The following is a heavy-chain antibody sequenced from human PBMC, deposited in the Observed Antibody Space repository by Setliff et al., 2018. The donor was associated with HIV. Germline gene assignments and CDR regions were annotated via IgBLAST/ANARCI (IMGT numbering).Heavy chain of an antibody. CDR2: INANKGNT. Sequence: GASVKVSCKASGYSLTKYALHWVRQAPGQRLEWMGWINANKGNTKYSQKFQGRVTITWDTSASAAYMELSSLRSEDTAVYYCARDKTSRYYYTGSACSDYFDFWGQGTLVTVSS. CDR3: ARDKTSRYYYTGSACSDYFDF. J-gene: IGHJ4*02. CDR1: GYSLTKYA. D-gene: IGHD3-10*01. V-gene: IGHV1-3*01.